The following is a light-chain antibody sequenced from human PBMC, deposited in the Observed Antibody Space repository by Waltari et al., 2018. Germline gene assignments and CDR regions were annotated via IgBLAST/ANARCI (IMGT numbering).Light chain of an antibody. CDR1: ESISSW. Sequence: DIQMTKSPATPSACVRDRVTVSCRASESISSWLAWYQQRPGKAPRLLIYKASRLESGVPSRFSGSGSGTEFTLTITSLQPDDFATYYCQQYDTFSATFGPGTTVEI. CDR3: QQYDTFSAT. V-gene: IGKV1-5*03. J-gene: IGKJ1*01. CDR2: KAS.